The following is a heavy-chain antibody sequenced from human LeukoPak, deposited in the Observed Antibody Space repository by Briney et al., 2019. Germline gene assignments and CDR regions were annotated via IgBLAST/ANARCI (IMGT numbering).Heavy chain of an antibody. V-gene: IGHV3-30-3*01. Sequence: GMSLKLSWAASGFTFSNSAMHWVRQAPGKGLEWVAVISHNGGNTYYADSVRGRFTISRDNSKNTLYLQMNSLLTEDTAVYSCARGEAYHRSPTSPGGALEIWGQGTMVTVSS. J-gene: IGHJ3*02. CDR3: ARGEAYHRSPTSPGGALEI. CDR2: ISHNGGNT. D-gene: IGHD2/OR15-2a*01. CDR1: GFTFSNSA.